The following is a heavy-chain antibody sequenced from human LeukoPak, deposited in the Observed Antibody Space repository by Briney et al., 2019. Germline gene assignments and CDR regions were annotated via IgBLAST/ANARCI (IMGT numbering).Heavy chain of an antibody. J-gene: IGHJ4*02. CDR1: GYTFTSYG. CDR3: ARTGEWLLDFDY. V-gene: IGHV1-2*02. CDR2: INPNSGCT. Sequence: ASVKVSCKASGYTFTSYGISWVRQAPGQGLEWMGWINPNSGCTNYAQKFQGRVTMTRDTSISTAYMELSRLRSDDMAVYYCARTGEWLLDFDYWGQGTLVTVSS. D-gene: IGHD3-3*01.